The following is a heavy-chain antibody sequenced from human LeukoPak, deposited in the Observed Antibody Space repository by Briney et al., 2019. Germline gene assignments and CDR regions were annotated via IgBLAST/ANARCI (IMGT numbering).Heavy chain of an antibody. CDR2: ISAYNGNT. CDR1: GYTFTSYG. V-gene: IGHV1-18*01. D-gene: IGHD2-15*01. J-gene: IGHJ4*02. Sequence: ASVKVSCKASGYTFTSYGISWVRQAPGQGLEWMGWISAYNGNTNYAQKLQGRVTMTTDTSTSTAYMELRSLRADDTAVYYCARSDCSGGSCHIDYWGQGTLVTVSS. CDR3: ARSDCSGGSCHIDY.